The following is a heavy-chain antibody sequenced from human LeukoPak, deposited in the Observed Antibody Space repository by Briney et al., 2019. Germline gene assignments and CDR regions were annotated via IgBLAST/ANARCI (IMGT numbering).Heavy chain of an antibody. V-gene: IGHV3-9*01. CDR3: AKVNYYDSSGYADY. J-gene: IGHJ4*02. CDR2: ISWNSGSI. D-gene: IGHD3-22*01. Sequence: PGGSLRLSCAASGFTFDDYAMHWVRQAPGKGLEWVSGISWNSGSIGYADSVKGRVTISRDNAKNSLYLQMNSLRAEDTALYYCAKVNYYDSSGYADYWGQGTLVTVSS. CDR1: GFTFDDYA.